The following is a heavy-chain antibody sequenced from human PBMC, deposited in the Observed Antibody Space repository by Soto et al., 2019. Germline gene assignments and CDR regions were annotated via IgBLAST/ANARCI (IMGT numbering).Heavy chain of an antibody. Sequence: GGSLRLSCAAPGFTFSSYGMHWVRQAPGKGLDWVAVIWYDESNIYYADSVKGRFTISRDNSKNTLFLQKNSLRAEDTAVYYCARDDIPGIAVAIYGMDVWGQGTTVTVSS. CDR2: IWYDESNI. D-gene: IGHD6-19*01. CDR1: GFTFSSYG. CDR3: ARDDIPGIAVAIYGMDV. V-gene: IGHV3-33*01. J-gene: IGHJ6*02.